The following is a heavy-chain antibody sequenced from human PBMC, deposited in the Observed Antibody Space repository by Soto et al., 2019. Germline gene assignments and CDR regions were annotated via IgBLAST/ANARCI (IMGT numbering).Heavy chain of an antibody. Sequence: PGGSLRLSCEASGFDFRKFYISWIRQAPGRGLEWIAYINSRGNTTFYADSVRGRFTISRDNSRNLLFLQMDRLTADDSAAYFCARDRGYTTRGACYSHWGRGTRVTVSS. V-gene: IGHV3-11*01. CDR1: GFDFRKFY. CDR2: INSRGNTT. J-gene: IGHJ4*01. D-gene: IGHD2-15*01. CDR3: ARDRGYTTRGACYSH.